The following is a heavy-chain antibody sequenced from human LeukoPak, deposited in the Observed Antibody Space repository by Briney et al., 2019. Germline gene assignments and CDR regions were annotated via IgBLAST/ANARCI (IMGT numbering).Heavy chain of an antibody. CDR3: ARDRSDLQGYVDY. CDR1: GYTFTGYY. CDR2: INPNSGGT. J-gene: IGHJ4*02. V-gene: IGHV1-2*02. Sequence: ASVRVSCKASGYTFTGYYMHWVRQAPGQGLEWVGSINPNSGGTNYAQKFQGRVTMTRDTSISTAYMELSRLRSDDTAVYYCARDRSDLQGYVDYWGQGTLVTVSS.